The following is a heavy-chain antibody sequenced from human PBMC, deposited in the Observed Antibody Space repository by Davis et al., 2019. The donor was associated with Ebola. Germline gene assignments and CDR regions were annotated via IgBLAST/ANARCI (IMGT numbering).Heavy chain of an antibody. J-gene: IGHJ6*03. CDR3: ARVGPSGYSPGYMDV. CDR2: IWYDGSHE. CDR1: GFTFSHYA. V-gene: IGHV3-33*01. D-gene: IGHD3-3*01. Sequence: PGGSLRLSCAASGFTFSHYAMQWVRQAPGKGLEWVAVIWYDGSHEKYADSVKGRFTISRDNSRNTLYLQMNSLRAEDTAVYYCARVGPSGYSPGYMDVWGKGTTVTVSS.